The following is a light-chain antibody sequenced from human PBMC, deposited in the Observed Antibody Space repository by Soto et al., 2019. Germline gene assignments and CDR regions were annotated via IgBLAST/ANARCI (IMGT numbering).Light chain of an antibody. CDR2: LAS. J-gene: IGKJ2*01. V-gene: IGKV1-17*01. CDR3: LHHNGYPPV. Sequence: DIQMTQSPSSLSASVGDTVTITCRASQHITNDCAWYQQKAWRAPKCLLLLASILQTGVPSRFSGSGSGTEFTLTISSLQPEDFATYYCLHHNGYPPVFGQGTKVEIK. CDR1: QHITND.